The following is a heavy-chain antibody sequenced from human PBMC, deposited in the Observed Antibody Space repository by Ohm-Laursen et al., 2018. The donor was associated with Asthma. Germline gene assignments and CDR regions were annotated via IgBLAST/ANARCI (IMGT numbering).Heavy chain of an antibody. J-gene: IGHJ1*01. Sequence: SLRLSCAASGFTFSSHAMHWVRQAPGKGLEWVAVLSYDGSNKYYADSVKGRFTISRDNSKNTLYLQMNSLRTEDTAVYYCARGWDYGDYDAEYFQHWGQGTLATVSS. CDR3: ARGWDYGDYDAEYFQH. CDR1: GFTFSSHA. CDR2: LSYDGSNK. V-gene: IGHV3-30-3*01. D-gene: IGHD4-17*01.